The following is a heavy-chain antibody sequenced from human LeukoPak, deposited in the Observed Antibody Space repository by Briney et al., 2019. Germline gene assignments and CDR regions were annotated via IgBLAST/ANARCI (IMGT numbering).Heavy chain of an antibody. J-gene: IGHJ4*02. CDR2: IIGGAGST. V-gene: IGHV3-23*01. D-gene: IGHD2-2*01. Sequence: GGTLRLSCAGSGFSFSSHGMSWVRQGPGKGLEWVSGIIGGAGSTYYADSVKGRFTISRANSKNTLYLQMNSLRAEDTAVYYCTHGSMYQLDYWGQGTLVTVSS. CDR1: GFSFSSHG. CDR3: THGSMYQLDY.